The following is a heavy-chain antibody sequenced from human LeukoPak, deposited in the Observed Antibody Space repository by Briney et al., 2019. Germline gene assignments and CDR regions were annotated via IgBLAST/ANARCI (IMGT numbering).Heavy chain of an antibody. Sequence: PSETLSLTCTVSGGSISSSSYYWGWVRPPPGTGLEWLGSIYYSGSTYYNPSLKSRVTISVNTSKNQFSLKLSSVTAADTAVYYCARLAAAGTSPDYWGQGTLVTVSS. J-gene: IGHJ4*02. D-gene: IGHD6-13*01. V-gene: IGHV4-39*01. CDR3: ARLAAAGTSPDY. CDR2: IYYSGST. CDR1: GGSISSSSYY.